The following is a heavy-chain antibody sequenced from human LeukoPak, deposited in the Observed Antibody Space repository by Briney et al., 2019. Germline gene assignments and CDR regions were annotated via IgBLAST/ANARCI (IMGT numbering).Heavy chain of an antibody. Sequence: GRSLRLSCAASGFTFSSYGMHWVRQAPGKGLEGVAVIWYDGSNKYYADSVKGRFTISRDSSKNTLYLQMNSLRAEDTAVYYCARSYCSGGSCYFTYYYYYGMDVWGKGTTVTVSS. CDR3: ARSYCSGGSCYFTYYYYYGMDV. D-gene: IGHD2-15*01. V-gene: IGHV3-33*01. J-gene: IGHJ6*04. CDR1: GFTFSSYG. CDR2: IWYDGSNK.